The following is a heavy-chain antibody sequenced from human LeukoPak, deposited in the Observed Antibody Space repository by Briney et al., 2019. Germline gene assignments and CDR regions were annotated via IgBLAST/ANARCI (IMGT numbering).Heavy chain of an antibody. D-gene: IGHD5-18*01. CDR3: ARESSQLWLDN. J-gene: IGHJ4*02. CDR2: IKPDGSEK. V-gene: IGHV3-7*01. CDR1: GFPFSQYW. Sequence: PGGSLSLSCAASGFPFSQYWMSWVRQAPGKGLEWVANIKPDGSEKHYVDSVKGRFSISRDNTKNSLFLQISSLRGEDSAVYYCARESSQLWLDNWGQGTRVLVSS.